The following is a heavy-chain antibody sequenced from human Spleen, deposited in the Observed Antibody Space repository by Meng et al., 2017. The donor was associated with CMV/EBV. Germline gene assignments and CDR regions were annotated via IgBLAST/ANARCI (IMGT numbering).Heavy chain of an antibody. V-gene: IGHV3-7*01. J-gene: IGHJ3*02. CDR2: INQDEGEK. Sequence: ETLSLTCVTSGFAFSSHWMNWVSQAPGKGLEWVATINQDEGEKYYLDSVKGRFTISRDNAKNSLSLQMNSLRGEDTAVYSCARTPSRGRAFDIWGQGTKVTVSS. D-gene: IGHD2-15*01. CDR1: GFAFSSHW. CDR3: ARTPSRGRAFDI.